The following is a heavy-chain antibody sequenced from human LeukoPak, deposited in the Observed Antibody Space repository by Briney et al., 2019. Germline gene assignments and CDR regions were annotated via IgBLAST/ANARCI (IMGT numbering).Heavy chain of an antibody. J-gene: IGHJ5*02. V-gene: IGHV4-59*12. CDR2: IYYTGST. CDR1: GGSITNYY. D-gene: IGHD6-19*01. CDR3: AREGDSSGWYWFDP. Sequence: SETLSLTCTVSGGSITNYYWSWIRQPPGKGLEWIGYIYYTGSTNYNPSLRSRVTISVDTSKNQLSLKLSSVTAADTAVYYCAREGDSSGWYWFDPWGQGTLVTVSS.